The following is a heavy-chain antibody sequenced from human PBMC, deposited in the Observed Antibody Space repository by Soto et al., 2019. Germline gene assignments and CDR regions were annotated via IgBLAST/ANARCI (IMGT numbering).Heavy chain of an antibody. V-gene: IGHV1-69*01. CDR1: GVTFSSYA. Sequence: QVQLVQSGAEVKKPGSSVKVSCKASGVTFSSYAISWVRQAPGQGLEWMGGIIPIFGTATYAQKFQGRVTITADESTSTAYMELSSLRSEDTAVYYCARWGHSSRWYGGDYYYGMDVWGQGTTVTVSS. D-gene: IGHD6-13*01. J-gene: IGHJ6*02. CDR2: IIPIFGTA. CDR3: ARWGHSSRWYGGDYYYGMDV.